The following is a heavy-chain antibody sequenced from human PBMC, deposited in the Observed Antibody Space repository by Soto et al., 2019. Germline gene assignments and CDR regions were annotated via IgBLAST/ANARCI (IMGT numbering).Heavy chain of an antibody. CDR3: ARDGNFAFRGYSFGFDF. J-gene: IGHJ4*02. D-gene: IGHD5-18*01. Sequence: QVQLVQSGAEVKKPGASVRVSCKASGYRFTNFYIHWVRQAPGQGLEWMGRMNLDTGGTTYAQKFQGRVTMTRDTSINTAYMEVTNLESDDTAIYYCARDGNFAFRGYSFGFDFRGQGTLVTVSS. V-gene: IGHV1-2*06. CDR2: MNLDTGGT. CDR1: GYRFTNFY.